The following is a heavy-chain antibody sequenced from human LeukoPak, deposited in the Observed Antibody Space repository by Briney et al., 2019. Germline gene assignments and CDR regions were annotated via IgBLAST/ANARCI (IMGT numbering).Heavy chain of an antibody. J-gene: IGHJ5*02. Sequence: ASVKVSCKASGYTFTGYYMHWVRQAPGQGLEWMGWINPNSGGTNYAQKFQGRVTMTRDTSISTAYMELSRLRSDDTAVYYCARRPRYCSGGGCQKANYNWFDPWGQGTLVTVSS. CDR1: GYTFTGYY. D-gene: IGHD2-15*01. V-gene: IGHV1-2*02. CDR3: ARRPRYCSGGGCQKANYNWFDP. CDR2: INPNSGGT.